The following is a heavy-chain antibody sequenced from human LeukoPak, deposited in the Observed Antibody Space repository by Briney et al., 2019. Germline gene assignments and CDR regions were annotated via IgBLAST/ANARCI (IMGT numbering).Heavy chain of an antibody. V-gene: IGHV3-7*04. J-gene: IGHJ4*02. CDR1: GFPFSSYW. CDR2: IKQDGSKK. D-gene: IGHD5-24*01. Sequence: GGSLRLSCVASGFPFSSYWMTWVRQAPGKGLEWAANIKQDGSKKSYVDSVQGRFTISRDNAKNSLYLQMNSLRAEDTAIYYCTRVGYIDEGIDYWGQGTLVTVSS. CDR3: TRVGYIDEGIDY.